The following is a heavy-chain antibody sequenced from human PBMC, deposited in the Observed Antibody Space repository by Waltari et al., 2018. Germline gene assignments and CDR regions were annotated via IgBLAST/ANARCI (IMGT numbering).Heavy chain of an antibody. V-gene: IGHV1-69*11. CDR1: GGTFSSYA. Sequence: QVQLVQSGAEVKKPGSSVKVSCKASGGTFSSYATSWVRQDPGHGLEWTGGLILIHDTANNAQKCQGRVTKYADQAASTAYMEVGGLISGDTGGYCCAGGFKAVAGMGGFDCWGQGTLVTVSS. J-gene: IGHJ4*02. CDR2: LILIHDTA. CDR3: AGGFKAVAGMGGFDC. D-gene: IGHD6-19*01.